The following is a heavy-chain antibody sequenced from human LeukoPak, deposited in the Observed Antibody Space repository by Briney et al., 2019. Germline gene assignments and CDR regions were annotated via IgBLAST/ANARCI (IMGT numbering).Heavy chain of an antibody. D-gene: IGHD6-13*01. J-gene: IGHJ4*02. CDR2: ISGYNGNT. Sequence: PVASVKDSCNTSGYTFSIYGITWLRQAPGQGLEWMGWISGYNGNTNYAQKFQGRVTMTTDTSTKTAYMELRSLRSDDTAVYYCARRLITADGYDYWGQGTLVTVSS. CDR1: GYTFSIYG. V-gene: IGHV1-18*01. CDR3: ARRLITADGYDY.